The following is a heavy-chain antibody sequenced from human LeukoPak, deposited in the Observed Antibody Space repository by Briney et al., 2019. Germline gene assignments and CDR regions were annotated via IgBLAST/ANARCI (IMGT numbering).Heavy chain of an antibody. J-gene: IGHJ4*02. D-gene: IGHD2-15*01. CDR3: AREPPKGFRGYYFDY. CDR1: GFTFSKAW. CDR2: IISKTDGGTT. Sequence: PGGSLRLSCAASGFTFSKAWMSWVRQAPGKGLEWVGRIISKTDGGTTDYAAPVKGRFTISRDDSKNTLYLQMNSLKTEDTAVYYCAREPPKGFRGYYFDYWGQGTLVTVSS. V-gene: IGHV3-15*01.